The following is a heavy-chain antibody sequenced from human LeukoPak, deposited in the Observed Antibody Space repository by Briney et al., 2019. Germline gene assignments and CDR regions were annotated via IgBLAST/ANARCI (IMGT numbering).Heavy chain of an antibody. Sequence: SETLSLTCAAYGGTFSGYYWSWIRQPPGKGLEWIGYIYDSGSTNYNPSLKSRVTISVDTSKNKSSLQLSSVTAADTAVYYCARGGSYLGHCDYWGQGSLVTVSS. CDR1: GGTFSGYY. CDR3: ARGGSYLGHCDY. CDR2: IYDSGST. V-gene: IGHV4-59*01. J-gene: IGHJ4*02. D-gene: IGHD1-26*01.